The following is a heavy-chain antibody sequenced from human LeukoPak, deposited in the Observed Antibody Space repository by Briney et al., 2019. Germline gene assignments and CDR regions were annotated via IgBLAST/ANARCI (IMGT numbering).Heavy chain of an antibody. CDR1: GGSISSGGYY. V-gene: IGHV4-31*03. CDR2: ICYSGST. Sequence: PPETLSLTCTVSGGSISSGGYYWSWIRQHPGKGLEWIGYICYSGSTYYNPSLKSRVTISVDTSKNQFSLKLSSVTAADTAVYYCARGVPYYYDSSGYPWGQGTLVTVSS. J-gene: IGHJ5*02. D-gene: IGHD3-22*01. CDR3: ARGVPYYYDSSGYP.